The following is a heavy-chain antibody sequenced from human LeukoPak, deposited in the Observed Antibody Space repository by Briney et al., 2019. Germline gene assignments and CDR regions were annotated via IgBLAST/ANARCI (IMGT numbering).Heavy chain of an antibody. CDR2: IYYSGST. CDR3: ARHWYYYDSSGYYSGYFDL. CDR1: GGSISSYY. J-gene: IGHJ2*01. D-gene: IGHD3-22*01. Sequence: SETLSLTCTVSGGSISSYYWSWIRQPPGKGLEWIGYIYYSGSTNYNPSLKSRVTISVDTSKNQFSLKLSSVTAADTAVYYCARHWYYYDSSGYYSGYFDLWGRGTLVTVSS. V-gene: IGHV4-59*08.